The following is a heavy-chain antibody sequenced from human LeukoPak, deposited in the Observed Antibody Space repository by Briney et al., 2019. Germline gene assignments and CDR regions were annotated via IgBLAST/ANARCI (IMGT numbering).Heavy chain of an antibody. V-gene: IGHV4-4*07. CDR2: IYTSGST. D-gene: IGHD3-10*01. J-gene: IGHJ6*03. CDR3: ARESIVLLWFGEQYYYMDV. CDR1: GGSFSTYY. Sequence: SETLSLTCTVSGGSFSTYYWSWIRQPAGKGLEWIGRIYTSGSTNYNPSLKSRVTISVDTSKNQFSLKLSSVTAADTAVYYCARESIVLLWFGEQYYYMDVWGKGTTVTISS.